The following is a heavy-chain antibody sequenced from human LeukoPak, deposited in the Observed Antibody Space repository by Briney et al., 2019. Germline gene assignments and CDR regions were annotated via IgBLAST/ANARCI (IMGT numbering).Heavy chain of an antibody. CDR1: GFIFSTYG. J-gene: IGHJ4*02. CDR3: ARDRWLVLGGDY. V-gene: IGHV3-30*03. CDR2: ISYDGSNK. Sequence: PGRSLRLSCAASGFIFSTYGMHWVRQAPGKGLEWVAVISYDGSNKYYADSVKGRFTISRDNSKNTLYLQTNSLRVEDTAVYYCARDRWLVLGGDYWGQGTLVTVSS. D-gene: IGHD6-19*01.